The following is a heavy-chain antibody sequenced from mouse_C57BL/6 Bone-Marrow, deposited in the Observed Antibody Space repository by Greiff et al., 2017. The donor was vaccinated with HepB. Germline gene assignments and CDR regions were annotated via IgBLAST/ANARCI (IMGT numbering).Heavy chain of an antibody. CDR2: IYPRDGST. V-gene: IGHV1-85*01. Sequence: QVHVKQSGPELVKPGASVKLSCKASGYTFTSYDINWVKQRPGQGLEWIGWIYPRDGSTKYNEKFKGKATLTVDTSSSTAYMELHSLTSEDSAVYFCARSLHYYGSSYPWYFDVWGTGTTVTVSS. CDR3: ARSLHYYGSSYPWYFDV. D-gene: IGHD1-1*01. CDR1: GYTFTSYD. J-gene: IGHJ1*03.